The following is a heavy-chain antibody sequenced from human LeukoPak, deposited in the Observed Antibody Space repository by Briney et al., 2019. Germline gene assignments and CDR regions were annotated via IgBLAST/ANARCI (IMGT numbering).Heavy chain of an antibody. V-gene: IGHV3-48*03. Sequence: PGGSLRLSCAASGFHFRTYGFHWVRQPPGKGLEWVSYISSSGSTIYYADSVKGRFTISRDNAKNSLYLQMNSLRAEDTAVYYCARLYGSAVDYWGQGTLVTVSS. CDR3: ARLYGSAVDY. CDR1: GFHFRTYG. J-gene: IGHJ4*02. D-gene: IGHD3-10*01. CDR2: ISSSGSTI.